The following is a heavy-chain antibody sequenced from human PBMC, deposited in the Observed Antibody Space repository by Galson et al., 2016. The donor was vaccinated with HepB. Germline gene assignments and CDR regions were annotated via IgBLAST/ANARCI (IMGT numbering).Heavy chain of an antibody. J-gene: IGHJ4*02. CDR1: GFTFSSFG. CDR2: ISDDGSNK. CDR3: TKDLPDY. V-gene: IGHV3-30*18. Sequence: SLRLSCAASGFTFSSFGMHWVRQAPGKGLEWVAVISDDGSNKYYADSVKGRFTISRDNSKKTLYLQMSRLRAEDTAVYYCTKDLPDYWGQGTLVTVSS.